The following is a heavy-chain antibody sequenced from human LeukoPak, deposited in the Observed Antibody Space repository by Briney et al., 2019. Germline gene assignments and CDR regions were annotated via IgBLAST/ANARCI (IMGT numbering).Heavy chain of an antibody. CDR1: GYTFTSYA. CDR2: ISGSGDST. D-gene: IGHD2-2*01. J-gene: IGHJ4*02. V-gene: IGHV3-23*01. CDR3: AKGRSGVSSAAINC. Sequence: GGSLRLSCAASGYTFTSYAMSWVRQAPGKGLEWMSTISGSGDSTYYADYVKARFTISRDNSKNTFHIQMNSLRAEDTAVYSCAKGRSGVSSAAINCWGEGTLVTVSS.